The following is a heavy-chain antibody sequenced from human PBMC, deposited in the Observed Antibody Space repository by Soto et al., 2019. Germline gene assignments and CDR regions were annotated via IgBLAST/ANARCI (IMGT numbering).Heavy chain of an antibody. V-gene: IGHV1-69*02. Sequence: ASVKVSCKASGGTFSSYTISWVRQAPGQGLEWMGRIIPILGIANYAQKFQGRVTITADKSTSTAYMELRSLRSDDTAVYYCARNSRPWGLPSTFDYYYYGMDVWGQGTTVTVSS. D-gene: IGHD3-16*01. CDR1: GGTFSSYT. CDR2: IIPILGIA. J-gene: IGHJ6*02. CDR3: ARNSRPWGLPSTFDYYYYGMDV.